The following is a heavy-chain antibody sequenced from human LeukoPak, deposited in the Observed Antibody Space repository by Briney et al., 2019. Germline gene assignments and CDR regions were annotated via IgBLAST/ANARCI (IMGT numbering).Heavy chain of an antibody. Sequence: SVKVSCKASGGTFSSYAISWVRQAPGQGLERMGGIIPIFGTANYAQKFQGRVTITADESTSTAYMELSSLRSEDTAVYYCASDGPHPYVDIVATEDYWGQGTLVTVSS. V-gene: IGHV1-69*13. CDR3: ASDGPHPYVDIVATEDY. CDR1: GGTFSSYA. J-gene: IGHJ4*02. CDR2: IIPIFGTA. D-gene: IGHD5-12*01.